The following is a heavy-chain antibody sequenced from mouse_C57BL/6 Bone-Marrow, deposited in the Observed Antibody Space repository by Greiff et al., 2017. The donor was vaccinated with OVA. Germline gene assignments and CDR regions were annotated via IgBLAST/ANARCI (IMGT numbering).Heavy chain of an antibody. CDR1: GFSLTSYG. V-gene: IGHV2-2*01. J-gene: IGHJ4*01. D-gene: IGHD2-4*01. CDR2: IWSGGST. Sequence: VQLQESGPGLVQPSQSLSITCTVSGFSLTSYGVHWVRQSPGKGLEWLGVIWSGGSTDYNAAFISRLSISKDNSKRQVFFKMNKLQADNTAIYDCASMITYYYAMDYWGQGTSVTVSS. CDR3: ASMITYYYAMDY.